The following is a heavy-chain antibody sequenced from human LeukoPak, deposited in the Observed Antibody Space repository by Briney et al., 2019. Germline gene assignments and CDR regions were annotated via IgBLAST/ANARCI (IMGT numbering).Heavy chain of an antibody. V-gene: IGHV3-30*18. D-gene: IGHD3-10*01. CDR1: GFTFSSYG. Sequence: GGSLRLSCAASGFTFSSYGVHWVRQAPGKGLEWVAVISYDGSNKYYADSVKGRFTISRDNSKNTLYLQMNSLRAEDTAVYYCAKDLDPYYYGSGSYYIGGFDYWGQGTLVTVSS. CDR2: ISYDGSNK. CDR3: AKDLDPYYYGSGSYYIGGFDY. J-gene: IGHJ4*02.